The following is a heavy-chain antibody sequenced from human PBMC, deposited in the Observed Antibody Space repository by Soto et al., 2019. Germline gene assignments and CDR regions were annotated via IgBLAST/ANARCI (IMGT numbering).Heavy chain of an antibody. Sequence: GASVKVSCKASGYTFTSYAMHWVRQAPGQRLEWMGWINAGNGNTKYSQKFQGRVTITRDTSASTAYMELSSLRSEDTAVYYCARSFLVPAAIERAEMSNWFDPWGQGTLVTVSS. D-gene: IGHD2-2*01. CDR3: ARSFLVPAAIERAEMSNWFDP. CDR1: GYTFTSYA. J-gene: IGHJ5*02. CDR2: INAGNGNT. V-gene: IGHV1-3*01.